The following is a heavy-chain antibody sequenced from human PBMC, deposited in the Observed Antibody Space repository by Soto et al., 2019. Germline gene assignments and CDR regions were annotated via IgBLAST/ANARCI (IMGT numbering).Heavy chain of an antibody. Sequence: EVQLVESGGGLVMPGGSLRLSCAASGFTFSSYSMNWVRQAPGKGLEWVSSITGNSDHIHYADSVQGRFTFSRDNDKNSLYLQMNSLRAEDTAVYYCARGLVPAAFDYWCQGTLVTVSS. CDR1: GFTFSSYS. CDR3: ARGLVPAAFDY. V-gene: IGHV3-21*02. D-gene: IGHD2-2*01. CDR2: ITGNSDHI. J-gene: IGHJ4*02.